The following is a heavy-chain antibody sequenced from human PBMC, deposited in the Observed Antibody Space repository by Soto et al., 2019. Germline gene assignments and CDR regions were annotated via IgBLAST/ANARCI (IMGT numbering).Heavy chain of an antibody. CDR1: GGSFSGYY. J-gene: IGHJ6*02. CDR3: ARGGHYYDSSGYYYQVYYYGMDV. CDR2: INHSGST. Sequence: WVTLSLTCAVYGGSFSGYYWSWIRQPPGKGLEWIGEINHSGSTNYNPSLKSRVTISVDTSKNQFSLKLSSVTAADTAVYYCARGGHYYDSSGYYYQVYYYGMDVWGQGTTVTVSS. D-gene: IGHD3-22*01. V-gene: IGHV4-34*01.